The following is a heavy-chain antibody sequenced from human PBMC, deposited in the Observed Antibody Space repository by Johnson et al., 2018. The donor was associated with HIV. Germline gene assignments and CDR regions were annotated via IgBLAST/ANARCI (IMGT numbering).Heavy chain of an antibody. V-gene: IGHV3-30*18. D-gene: IGHD6-13*01. CDR3: AKSLGQQLVVVDAFDI. J-gene: IGHJ3*02. CDR1: GFTFNSHG. CDR2: ISYDESNN. Sequence: QVQLVESGGAVVQPGRSLRLSCAASGFTFNSHGMHWVRQDPGKGLEWVAFISYDESNNYYADSVKGRFTISRDNSKSTLFLQMSILRGEDTGVYYCAKSLGQQLVVVDAFDITGQGTMVTVSS.